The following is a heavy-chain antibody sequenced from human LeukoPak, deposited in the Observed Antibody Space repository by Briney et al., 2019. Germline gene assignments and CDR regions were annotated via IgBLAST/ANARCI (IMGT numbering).Heavy chain of an antibody. D-gene: IGHD3-3*01. CDR1: GFTFSTYA. Sequence: PGGSLRLSCAASGFTFSTYAMSWVRQAPGKGLEWVSTVSGSGSSTCYADSVKGRFTISRDNSKNTLYLQMHSLRAEDTAIYYCAKDRNAIFGDVWGQGTTVTVSS. J-gene: IGHJ6*02. CDR2: VSGSGSST. V-gene: IGHV3-23*01. CDR3: AKDRNAIFGDV.